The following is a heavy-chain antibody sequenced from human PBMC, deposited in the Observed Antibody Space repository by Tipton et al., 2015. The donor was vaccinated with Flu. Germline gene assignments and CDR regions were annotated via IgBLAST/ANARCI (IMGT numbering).Heavy chain of an antibody. CDR2: IYYSGST. V-gene: IGHV4-59*01. CDR3: ARDGYYDSSGYNSYYYYMDV. J-gene: IGHJ6*03. Sequence: TLSLTCTVSGGSISSYYWSWIRQPPGKGLEWIGYIYYSGSTNYNPSLKSRVTILVDTSKNQFSLKLSSVTAADTAVYYCARDGYYDSSGYNSYYYYMDVWGKGTTVTVSS. D-gene: IGHD3-22*01. CDR1: GGSISSYY.